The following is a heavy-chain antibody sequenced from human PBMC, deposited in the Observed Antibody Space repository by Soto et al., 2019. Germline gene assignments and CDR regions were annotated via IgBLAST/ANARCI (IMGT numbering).Heavy chain of an antibody. V-gene: IGHV3-23*01. D-gene: IGHD6-13*01. CDR3: AKDLSLYSSSWCFDY. CDR1: GFTFSSYA. J-gene: IGHJ4*02. Sequence: PGGSLRLSCAASGFTFSSYAMSWVRQAPGKGLEWVSAISGSGGSTYYADSVKGRFTISRDNSKNTLYLQMNSLRAEDTAVYYCAKDLSLYSSSWCFDYWGQGPLVTVSS. CDR2: ISGSGGST.